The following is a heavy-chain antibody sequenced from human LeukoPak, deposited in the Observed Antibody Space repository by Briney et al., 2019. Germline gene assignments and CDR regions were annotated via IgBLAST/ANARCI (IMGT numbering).Heavy chain of an antibody. CDR3: AKDSGELSSWYYFDY. CDR1: GFTFSNYT. D-gene: IGHD6-13*01. J-gene: IGHJ4*02. Sequence: GGSLRLSCVASGFTFSNYTVHWVRQAPGKGLDWVAAISFDGSDKYYADSVKGRFTIPRDNSKNTLYLQMNSLRAEDTAVYYCAKDSGELSSWYYFDYWGQGTLVTVSS. CDR2: ISFDGSDK. V-gene: IGHV3-30-3*01.